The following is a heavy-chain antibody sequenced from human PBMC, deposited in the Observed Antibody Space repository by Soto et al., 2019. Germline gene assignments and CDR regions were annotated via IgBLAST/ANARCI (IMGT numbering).Heavy chain of an antibody. Sequence: SSVKVSGNASGGTFRSYPIRCVRQAPGQGLEWMGGIIPIFGIANYAQKFKGRVRITADKSTSTAYRELSSLRSEDKAVYYCAIRGRGYQREDYGKDVWRQRTTDAVSS. J-gene: IGHJ6*02. CDR2: IIPIFGIA. CDR1: GGTFRSYP. CDR3: AIRGRGYQREDYGKDV. V-gene: IGHV1-69*10. D-gene: IGHD6-13*01.